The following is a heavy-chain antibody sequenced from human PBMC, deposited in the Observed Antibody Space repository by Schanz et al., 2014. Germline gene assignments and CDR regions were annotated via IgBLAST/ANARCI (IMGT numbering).Heavy chain of an antibody. Sequence: EVHLLESGGGLVPPGGSLRLSCAASGFTFSSYAMSWVRQAPGKGLEWVSYVSRSTPDIYYADSVKGRFTISRDSAKNTLYLQMNSLRAEDTAVYYCAASSGWHPSTDYWGQGTLVTVSS. CDR1: GFTFSSYA. CDR3: AASSGWHPSTDY. V-gene: IGHV3-48*04. CDR2: VSRSTPDI. J-gene: IGHJ4*02. D-gene: IGHD6-19*01.